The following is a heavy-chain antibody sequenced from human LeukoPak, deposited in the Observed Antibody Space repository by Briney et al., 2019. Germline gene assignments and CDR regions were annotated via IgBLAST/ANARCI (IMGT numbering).Heavy chain of an antibody. D-gene: IGHD2-15*01. V-gene: IGHV4-61*10. CDR3: ARVRVGGGSYYFNY. CDR2: IYYSGST. CDR1: GGSISSSSYY. J-gene: IGHJ4*02. Sequence: SETLSLTCTVSGGSISSSSYYWSWIRQPAGKGLEWIGYIYYSGSTNYNPSLKSRVTISVDTSKNQFSLKLSSVTAADTAVYYCARVRVGGGSYYFNYWGQGTLVTVSS.